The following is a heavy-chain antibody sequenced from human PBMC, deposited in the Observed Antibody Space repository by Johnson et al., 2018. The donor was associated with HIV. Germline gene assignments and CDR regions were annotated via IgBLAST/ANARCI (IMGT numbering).Heavy chain of an antibody. V-gene: IGHV3-11*04. CDR1: GFTFSDYY. J-gene: IGHJ3*02. CDR2: ISSSGSTI. CDR3: AREVKRYAFDI. Sequence: QVQLVESWGGLVKPVGSLRLSCAASGFTFSDYYMSWIRQAPGKGLEWVSYISSSGSTIYYADSVKGRFTISRDDSKNTLYLQMNSLRAEDTAVYYCAREVKRYAFDIWGQGTMVTVSS.